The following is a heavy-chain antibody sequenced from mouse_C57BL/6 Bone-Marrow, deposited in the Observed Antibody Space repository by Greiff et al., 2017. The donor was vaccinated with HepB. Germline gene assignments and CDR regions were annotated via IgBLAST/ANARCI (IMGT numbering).Heavy chain of an antibody. CDR2: IRSKSNNYAT. Sequence: EVQRVESGGGLVQPKGSLKLSCAASGFSFNTYAMNWVRQAPGKGLEWVARIRSKSNNYATYYADSVKDRFTISRDDSESMLYLQMNNLKTEDTAMYYCVRHDSSGYAMDYWGQGTSVTVSS. D-gene: IGHD3-2*02. V-gene: IGHV10-1*01. CDR1: GFSFNTYA. CDR3: VRHDSSGYAMDY. J-gene: IGHJ4*01.